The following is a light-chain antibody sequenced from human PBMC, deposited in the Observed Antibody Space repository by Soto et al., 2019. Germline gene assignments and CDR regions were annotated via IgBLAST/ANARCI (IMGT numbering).Light chain of an antibody. CDR2: DAS. Sequence: EILLTQSPATLSLSPGERATLSCRASQSVSSYLAWYQQKPGQAPRLLIYDASNRATGIPARFSGSGSGTDFTLTISSLEPEDFAVYYCQQRSNWPRFGGGTKVEIK. J-gene: IGKJ4*01. CDR3: QQRSNWPR. V-gene: IGKV3-11*01. CDR1: QSVSSY.